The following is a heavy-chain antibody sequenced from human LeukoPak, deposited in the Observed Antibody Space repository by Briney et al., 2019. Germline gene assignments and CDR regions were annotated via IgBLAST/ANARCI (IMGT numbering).Heavy chain of an antibody. CDR1: GYSFTSYW. D-gene: IGHD3-3*01. V-gene: IGHV5-51*01. J-gene: IGHJ3*02. CDR2: IYPGDSDT. Sequence: GESLKISCKGSGYSFTSYWIGWVRQMPGKGLEWMGIIYPGDSDTRYSPSFQGQVTISADKSISTAYLQWSSLKASDTAMYYCARQRSTIFGVVILDAFDIWGQGTMVTVSS. CDR3: ARQRSTIFGVVILDAFDI.